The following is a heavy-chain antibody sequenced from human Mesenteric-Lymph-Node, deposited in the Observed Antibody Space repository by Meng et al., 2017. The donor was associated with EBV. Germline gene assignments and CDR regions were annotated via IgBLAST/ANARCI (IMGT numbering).Heavy chain of an antibody. V-gene: IGHV7-4-1*02. D-gene: IGHD3-10*01. Sequence: QVQLVQSGSEFKKPGASVKVSCKASGDTSTTYGISWVRQAPGQGLEWMGWINTNTGNPTYAQGFTGRFVFSLDTSVSTAYLQISSLKAEDTAVYYCLRYYGSGNDDAFDYWGQGPLVTVSS. J-gene: IGHJ4*02. CDR1: GDTSTTYG. CDR2: INTNTGNP. CDR3: LRYYGSGNDDAFDY.